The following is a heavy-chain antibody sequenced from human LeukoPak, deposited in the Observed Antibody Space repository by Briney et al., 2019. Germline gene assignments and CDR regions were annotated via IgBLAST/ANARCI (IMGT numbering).Heavy chain of an antibody. CDR2: ISGSGGST. CDR3: ARNYCDY. V-gene: IGHV3-23*01. CDR1: GFTFSTYT. J-gene: IGHJ4*02. Sequence: PGGFLRLSCAASGFTFSTYTMSWVRQAPGKGLEWVSGISGSGGSTYYADSVKGRFTISRDNSKNTLYLQMNTLRAEDTAVYYCARNYCDYWGQGTLVTVSS.